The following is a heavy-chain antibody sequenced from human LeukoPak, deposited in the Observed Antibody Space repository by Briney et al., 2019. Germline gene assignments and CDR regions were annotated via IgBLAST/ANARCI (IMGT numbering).Heavy chain of an antibody. CDR2: ISAYNGNT. Sequence: GASVKVSCKASGYTFTSYGISWVRQAPGQGLEWMGWISAYNGNTNYAQKLQGRVTMTTDTSTSTAYMELRSLRSDDTAVYYCAREDHYCSSTSCYANWFDPWGQGTLVTVSS. CDR3: AREDHYCSSTSCYANWFDP. D-gene: IGHD2-2*01. V-gene: IGHV1-18*01. CDR1: GYTFTSYG. J-gene: IGHJ5*02.